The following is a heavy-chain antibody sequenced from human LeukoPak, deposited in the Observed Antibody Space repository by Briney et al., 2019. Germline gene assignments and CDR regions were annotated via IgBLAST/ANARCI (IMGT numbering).Heavy chain of an antibody. CDR1: GGSISSSSYY. J-gene: IGHJ5*02. CDR3: ARGRYYYGSGSYYKEEWWFDP. V-gene: IGHV4-39*07. Sequence: SETLSLTCTVSGGSISSSSYYWGWIRQPPGKGLEWIGEINHSGSTDYNPSLKSRVTISVDTSKNQFSLKLSSVTAADTAVYYCARGRYYYGSGSYYKEEWWFDPWGQGTLVTVSS. CDR2: INHSGST. D-gene: IGHD3-10*01.